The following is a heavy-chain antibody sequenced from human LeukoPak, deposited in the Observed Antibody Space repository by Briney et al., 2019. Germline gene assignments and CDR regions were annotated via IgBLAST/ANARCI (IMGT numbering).Heavy chain of an antibody. J-gene: IGHJ3*02. Sequence: GGSLRLSCAASGFTFSNYAMHWVRQAPGKGLEYVSGININGGSTYNANSVKGRFTISRDNSKNTLYLQMGSLRAEDMAVYYCAKGDSSGYWYDAFDIWGQGTMVTVSS. CDR2: ININGGST. D-gene: IGHD3-22*01. CDR3: AKGDSSGYWYDAFDI. V-gene: IGHV3-64*01. CDR1: GFTFSNYA.